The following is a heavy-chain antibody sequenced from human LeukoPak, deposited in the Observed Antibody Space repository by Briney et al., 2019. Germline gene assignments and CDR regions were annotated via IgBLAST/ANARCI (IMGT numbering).Heavy chain of an antibody. Sequence: GGSLRLSCAASGFTFSSYSMNWVRQAPGKGLEWVSYISSSSYIYYADSVKGRFTISRDNAKNSLYLQMNSLRAEDTAVYYCARDLMDTMIVVVNAFDIWGQGTMVTVSS. CDR2: ISSSSYI. D-gene: IGHD3-22*01. J-gene: IGHJ3*02. CDR3: ARDLMDTMIVVVNAFDI. V-gene: IGHV3-21*05. CDR1: GFTFSSYS.